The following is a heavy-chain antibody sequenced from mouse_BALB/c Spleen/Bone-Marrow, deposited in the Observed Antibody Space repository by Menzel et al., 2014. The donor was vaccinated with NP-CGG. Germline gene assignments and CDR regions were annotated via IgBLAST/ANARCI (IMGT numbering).Heavy chain of an antibody. CDR1: GYTFTDYA. D-gene: IGHD2-1*01. V-gene: IGHV1-67*01. CDR2: ISTYSGNT. CDR3: ARGDYGNWNYAMDY. Sequence: VQLVESGPELVRPGVSANISCKGSGYTFTDYAMHWVKQSHAKSLEWIGVISTYSGNTNYNQEIQGTATMTVDKNSSTAYMELVRLTAEDSAIYYCARGDYGNWNYAMDYWGQGTSVTVSS. J-gene: IGHJ4*01.